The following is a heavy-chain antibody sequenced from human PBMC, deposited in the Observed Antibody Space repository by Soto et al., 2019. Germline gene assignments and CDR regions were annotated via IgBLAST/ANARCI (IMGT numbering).Heavy chain of an antibody. V-gene: IGHV6-1*01. CDR3: ARRGRGAGDAFDI. Sequence: SQTLSLTCAISGDSVSSHSAAWNWIRQSPSRGLEWLGRTFYRSKWYNDYAVSVNSRITINPDTSKNQFSLQLHSVTPDDTAVYYCARRGRGAGDAFDIWGQGTMVTVSS. CDR1: GDSVSSHSAA. CDR2: TFYRSKWYN. D-gene: IGHD3-16*01. J-gene: IGHJ3*02.